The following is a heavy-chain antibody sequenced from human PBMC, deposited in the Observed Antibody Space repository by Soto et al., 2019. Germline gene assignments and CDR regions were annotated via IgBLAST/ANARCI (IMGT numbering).Heavy chain of an antibody. CDR2: IIPFLGVT. Sequence: QVQLVQSGAEVKKPGSSVKVSCKASGGTFSPYTVNWVRQAPGQGLEWMGRIIPFLGVTNYAQKFQARVTLTAESPTTTAYMELSGLRFEDTAVYYCARDWESTVSTWSFGAFWGRGTLVTVSS. CDR1: GGTFSPYT. CDR3: ARDWESTVSTWSFGAF. J-gene: IGHJ4*02. D-gene: IGHD3-10*01. V-gene: IGHV1-69*08.